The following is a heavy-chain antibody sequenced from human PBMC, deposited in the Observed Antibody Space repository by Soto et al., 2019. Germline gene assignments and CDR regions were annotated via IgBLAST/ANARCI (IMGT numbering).Heavy chain of an antibody. CDR1: GFAFSSYA. D-gene: IGHD2-21*01. CDR3: VNMMIARGAFDF. J-gene: IGHJ4*02. Sequence: EESLRLSCSASGFAFSSYAMHWVRQTPGKGLKYVSTISPQGGSTYYADSVKGRFTISRDDSKNTVYLQMSSLRPDDTAVYYCVNMMIARGAFDFWGQGTLVTVSS. V-gene: IGHV3-64D*06. CDR2: ISPQGGST.